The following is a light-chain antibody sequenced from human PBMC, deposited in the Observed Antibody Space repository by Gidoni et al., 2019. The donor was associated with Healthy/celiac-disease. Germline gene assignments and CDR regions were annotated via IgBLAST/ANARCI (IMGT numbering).Light chain of an antibody. J-gene: IGLJ3*02. CDR1: SSNLGSHP. CDR2: SNN. V-gene: IGLV1-44*01. CDR3: AAWDYSLLGV. Sequence: QSVLIKQPTGSRTPRQRVTICCSGSSSNLGSHPVNWYHQSPGTAPKLLIYSNNQRPSAVPARFSGSKSGTSASLAISGLQAGDEADYYCAAWDYSLLGVFGRGTKLPVL.